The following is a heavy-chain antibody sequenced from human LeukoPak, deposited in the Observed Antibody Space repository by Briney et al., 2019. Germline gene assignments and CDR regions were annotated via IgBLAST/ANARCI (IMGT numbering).Heavy chain of an antibody. CDR2: IYYSGST. V-gene: IGHV4-59*01. Sequence: SSETLSLTCTVSGGSISSYYWSWIRQPPGKGLEWIGYIYYSGSTNYNPSLKSRVTISVDTSKNQFSLKLSSVTAADTAVYYCARFRRDWFDPWGQGTLVTVSS. CDR1: GGSISSYY. D-gene: IGHD5-24*01. CDR3: ARFRRDWFDP. J-gene: IGHJ5*02.